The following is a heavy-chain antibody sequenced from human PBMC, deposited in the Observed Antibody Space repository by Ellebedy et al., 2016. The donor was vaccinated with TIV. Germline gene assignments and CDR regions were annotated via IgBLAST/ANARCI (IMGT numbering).Heavy chain of an antibody. D-gene: IGHD6-19*01. CDR2: IYYSGST. CDR1: GGSISSSSYY. Sequence: SETLSFTXTPSGGSISSSSYYWAWIRQPPGKGLEWIGSIYYSGSTYYNPSLKSRVTISVDTSKNQFSLKLSSVTAADTAVYYCASSSGDDYWGQGTLVTVSS. J-gene: IGHJ4*02. CDR3: ASSSGDDY. V-gene: IGHV4-39*07.